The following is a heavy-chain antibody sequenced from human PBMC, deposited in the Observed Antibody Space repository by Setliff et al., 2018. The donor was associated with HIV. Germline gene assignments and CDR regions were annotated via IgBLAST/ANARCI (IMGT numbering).Heavy chain of an antibody. CDR1: GFNLYTTA. D-gene: IGHD7-27*01. CDR2: ISGPGDII. Sequence: GGSLRLSCVASGFNLYTTAMTWIRQIPGKGLEWVSSISGPGDIIFFADSLKGRFTISRDNSKNTIYLQMVSLRAEDTAVYYCILLGMHGAFDIWGQGTMVTVSS. V-gene: IGHV3-23*01. J-gene: IGHJ3*02. CDR3: ILLGMHGAFDI.